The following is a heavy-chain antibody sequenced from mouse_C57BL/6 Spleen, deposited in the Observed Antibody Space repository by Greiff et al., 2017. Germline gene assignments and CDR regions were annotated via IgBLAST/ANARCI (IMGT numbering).Heavy chain of an antibody. D-gene: IGHD4-1*01. CDR2: IYPSDSDT. V-gene: IGHV1-61*01. J-gene: IGHJ1*03. CDR3: AGETGKQRWYFDV. Sequence: QVPLQQPGAELVKPGSSVKLSCKASGYTFTSYWMDLVKQRPGQGLEWIGNIYPSDSDTNYNQKFKDKATLTVDKSSSTAYRQLSSLTSEDSAVYYCAGETGKQRWYFDVWGTGTTVTVSS. CDR1: GYTFTSYW.